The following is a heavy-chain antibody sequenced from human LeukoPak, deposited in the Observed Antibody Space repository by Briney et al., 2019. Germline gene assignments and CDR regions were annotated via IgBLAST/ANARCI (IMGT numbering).Heavy chain of an antibody. CDR1: GITLSNYG. J-gene: IGHJ6*02. D-gene: IGHD1/OR15-1a*01. CDR2: ISSNGSTI. CDR3: ARDKRAAQIWHNNQNGMYV. V-gene: IGHV3-48*04. Sequence: GGSLRLSCAVSGITLSNYGMSWVRQAPGKGLEWVSYISSNGSTIYYADSVKGRFTISRDNAKKSLYLQMNSLRAEDTAVYYCARDKRAAQIWHNNQNGMYVWGQGTTVTVSS.